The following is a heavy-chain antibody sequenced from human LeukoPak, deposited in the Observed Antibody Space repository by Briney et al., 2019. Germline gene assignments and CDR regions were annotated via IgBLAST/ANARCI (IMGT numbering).Heavy chain of an antibody. J-gene: IGHJ4*02. CDR1: GYSFTSYW. V-gene: IGHV5-51*01. CDR2: IYPGGSDT. CDR3: ARVGPHFDWLLTYPYYFDY. Sequence: GESLKISCKGSGYSFTSYWIGWVRQMPGKGLEWMGIIYPGGSDTRYSPSFQGQVTISADKSISTAYLQWSSLKASDTAMYYCARVGPHFDWLLTYPYYFDYWGQGTLVTVSS. D-gene: IGHD3-9*01.